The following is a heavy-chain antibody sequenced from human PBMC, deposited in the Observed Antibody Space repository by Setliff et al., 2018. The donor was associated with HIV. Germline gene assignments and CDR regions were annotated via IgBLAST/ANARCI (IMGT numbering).Heavy chain of an antibody. CDR2: FYNSGST. CDR3: ARVPRELLKGSAAYFDY. CDR1: GYSVSSGYY. Sequence: SETLSLTCAVSGYSVSSGYYWGWIRQPPGKGLEWIRSFYNSGSTFYNPSLKSRVTISLDTSKNQFSLRMSSVTAADTAVYYCARVPRELLKGSAAYFDYWGQGTLVTVSS. V-gene: IGHV4-38-2*01. D-gene: IGHD3-10*01. J-gene: IGHJ4*02.